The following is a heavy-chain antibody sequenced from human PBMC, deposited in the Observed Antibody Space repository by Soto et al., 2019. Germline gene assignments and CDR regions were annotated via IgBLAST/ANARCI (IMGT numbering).Heavy chain of an antibody. J-gene: IGHJ1*01. CDR1: GYTFTSYG. Sequence: ASVKVSCKASGYTFTSYGISWVRQAPGQGLEWMGWISAYNGNTNYAQTLQGRVTMTRDTSTSTAYMELRSLRSEDTAVYYCASCDYSRCYYVPPGPSVHWGQG. V-gene: IGHV1-18*01. D-gene: IGHD3-22*01. CDR3: ASCDYSRCYYVPPGPSVH. CDR2: ISAYNGNT.